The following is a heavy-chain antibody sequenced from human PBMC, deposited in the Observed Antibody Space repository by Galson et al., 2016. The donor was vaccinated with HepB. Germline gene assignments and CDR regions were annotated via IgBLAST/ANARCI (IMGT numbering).Heavy chain of an antibody. CDR1: GFTFSNYW. V-gene: IGHV3-7*02. CDR2: INRDGSET. Sequence: SLRLSCAASGFTFSNYWMHWVRQAPGKGLEWVANINRDGSETYSVDSLKGRFTISRDNAENSLFLQIHSLGVEDTAVYYCARVGSLAGSGTYDYWGQGTLVTVSS. CDR3: ARVGSLAGSGTYDY. D-gene: IGHD3-10*01. J-gene: IGHJ4*02.